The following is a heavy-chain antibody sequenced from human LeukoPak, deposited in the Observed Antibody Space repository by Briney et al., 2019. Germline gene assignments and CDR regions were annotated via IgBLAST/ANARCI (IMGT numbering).Heavy chain of an antibody. Sequence: GGSLRLSCAASGFTVSSNYMSWVRQAPGKGLEWVSVIYSGGSTYYADSVKGRFTISRDNSKNTLYLQMNSLRAEDTAVYYCAREANSSSWRTIDYWGQGTLVTVSS. CDR1: GFTVSSNY. CDR3: AREANSSSWRTIDY. V-gene: IGHV3-53*01. D-gene: IGHD6-13*01. CDR2: IYSGGST. J-gene: IGHJ4*02.